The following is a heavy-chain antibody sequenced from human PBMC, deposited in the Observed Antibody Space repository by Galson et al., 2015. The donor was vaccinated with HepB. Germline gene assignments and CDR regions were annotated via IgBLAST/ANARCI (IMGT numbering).Heavy chain of an antibody. D-gene: IGHD6-13*01. CDR2: ISYDGSNK. J-gene: IGHJ4*02. CDR1: GFTFSSYA. CDR3: ARGLQQLDY. Sequence: SLRLSCAASGFTFSSYAMHWVRQAPGKGLEWVAVISYDGSNKYYADSVKGRFTISRDNSKNTLYLQMNSLRAEDTAVYYCARGLQQLDYWGQGTLVTVSS. V-gene: IGHV3-30-3*01.